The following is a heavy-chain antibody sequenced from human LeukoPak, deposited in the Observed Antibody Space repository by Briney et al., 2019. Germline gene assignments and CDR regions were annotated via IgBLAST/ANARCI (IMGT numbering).Heavy chain of an antibody. J-gene: IGHJ4*02. CDR2: INTDGSST. CDR3: ARETGWYCDY. Sequence: GGSLGLSCAASGFIFSSYWMHWVRHAPGKGLAWVSRINTDGSSTSYADSVKGRFTISRDNAKNTLYLQMNSLRAEDTAVYYCARETGWYCDYWGQGTLVTVSS. V-gene: IGHV3-74*01. D-gene: IGHD6-19*01. CDR1: GFIFSSYW.